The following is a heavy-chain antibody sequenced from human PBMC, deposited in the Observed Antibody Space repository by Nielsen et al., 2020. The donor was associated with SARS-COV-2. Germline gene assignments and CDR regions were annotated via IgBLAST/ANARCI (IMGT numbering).Heavy chain of an antibody. D-gene: IGHD3-3*01. Sequence: HGRVTMTRDTSTSTVYIEVSSLRSEDTAVYYCARAPSDYYGMDVWGQGTTVTVSS. V-gene: IGHV1-46*01. CDR3: ARAPSDYYGMDV. J-gene: IGHJ6*02.